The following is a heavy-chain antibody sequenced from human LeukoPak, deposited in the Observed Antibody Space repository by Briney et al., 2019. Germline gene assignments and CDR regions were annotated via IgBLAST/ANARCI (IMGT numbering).Heavy chain of an antibody. D-gene: IGHD5/OR15-5a*01. Sequence: ASVKVSCKASGYSFTSNSINWVRQAPGQGLEWMGWISTNTGNPTYAQGFTGRFVFSMDTSVSTAYLEISSLKAEDTAVYYCARDLPTRPFDYWGQGTLVTVSS. CDR1: GYSFTSNS. V-gene: IGHV7-4-1*02. J-gene: IGHJ4*02. CDR2: ISTNTGNP. CDR3: ARDLPTRPFDY.